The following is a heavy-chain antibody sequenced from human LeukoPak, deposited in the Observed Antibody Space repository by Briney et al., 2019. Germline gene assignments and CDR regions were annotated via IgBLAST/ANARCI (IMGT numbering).Heavy chain of an antibody. D-gene: IGHD2-2*01. CDR1: GFTISSYA. CDR2: ISGSGGST. Sequence: GGSLRLSCAASGFTISSYAMSWVRQAPGKGLEWVSAISGSGGSTYYADSVKGRFTISRDNSKNMLYLEMNSLRVEDTAIYYCAKDRSSSTSCSNYWGRGTLVTVSS. J-gene: IGHJ4*02. CDR3: AKDRSSSTSCSNY. V-gene: IGHV3-23*01.